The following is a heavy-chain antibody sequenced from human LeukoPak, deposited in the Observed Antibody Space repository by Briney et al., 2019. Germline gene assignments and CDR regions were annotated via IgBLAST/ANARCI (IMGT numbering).Heavy chain of an antibody. D-gene: IGHD6-6*01. J-gene: IGHJ4*02. CDR1: DGSISRYY. Sequence: SETLSLTCTVSDGSISRYYWSWIRQPPGKGLEWIGYSHYTGSTNYNPSLKSRVTISVDTSKNQFSLKLSSVTAADTAVYYCARAKSKQLVPHFDYWGQGTLVTVSS. CDR3: ARAKSKQLVPHFDY. CDR2: SHYTGST. V-gene: IGHV4-59*01.